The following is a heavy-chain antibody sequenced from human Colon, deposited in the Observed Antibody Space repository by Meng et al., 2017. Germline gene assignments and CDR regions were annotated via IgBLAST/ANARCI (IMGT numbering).Heavy chain of an antibody. J-gene: IGHJ4*02. D-gene: IGHD2-2*01. V-gene: IGHV4-4*02. CDR1: GGSIRSVNG. CDR3: ASGRKYCSSTSCYGQFDY. CDR2: IYHSGST. Sequence: QLLLQGLGPGLVNPWGSLSITVNVSGGSIRSVNGWRVVRQPPGKGLEWIGEIYHSGSTNYNTSLKSRVTISVDKSKNQFSLKLSSVTAADTAVYYCASGRKYCSSTSCYGQFDYWGQGTLVTVSS.